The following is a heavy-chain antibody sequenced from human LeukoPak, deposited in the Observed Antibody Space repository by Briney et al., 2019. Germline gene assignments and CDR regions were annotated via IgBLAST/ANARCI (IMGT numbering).Heavy chain of an antibody. CDR3: ARVGGTTVTTLGY. CDR2: IYYSGKT. CDR1: GGSISSGDYY. Sequence: TSETLSLTCTVSGGSISSGDYYWSWIRQPPGKGLEWIGHIYYSGKTYYNPSLKSRVTISVDTSKNQFSLKLSSVTAADTAVYYCARVGGTTVTTLGYWGQGTLVTVSS. D-gene: IGHD4-17*01. V-gene: IGHV4-30-4*01. J-gene: IGHJ4*02.